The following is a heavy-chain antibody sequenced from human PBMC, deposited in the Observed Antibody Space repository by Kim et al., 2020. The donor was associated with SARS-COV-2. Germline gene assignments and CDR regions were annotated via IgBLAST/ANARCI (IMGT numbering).Heavy chain of an antibody. CDR1: GGSFSGYY. V-gene: IGHV4-34*01. CDR2: INHSAFT. Sequence: SETLFLTCAVYGGSFSGYYWSWIRQPPGKGPEWIGDINHSAFTYYNPSLTSLVTISVDTSKNQFSLKLSSVTAADTAVYDCARGRYGDITIFGVVPGHYYMDVSGKGTTVTVSS. J-gene: IGHJ6*03. D-gene: IGHD3-3*01. CDR3: ARGRYGDITIFGVVPGHYYMDV.